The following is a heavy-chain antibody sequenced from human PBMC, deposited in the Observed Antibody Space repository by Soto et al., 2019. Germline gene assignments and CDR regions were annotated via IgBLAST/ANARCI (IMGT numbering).Heavy chain of an antibody. Sequence: SETLSLTCTVSGGSISSYYWSWIRQPPGKGLEWIGYIYYSGSTNHNPSLKSRVTISVDTSKNQFSLKLSSVTAADTAVYYCAREGPEGPWGQGTLVTVSS. CDR1: GGSISSYY. CDR3: AREGPEGP. J-gene: IGHJ5*02. V-gene: IGHV4-59*01. CDR2: IYYSGST.